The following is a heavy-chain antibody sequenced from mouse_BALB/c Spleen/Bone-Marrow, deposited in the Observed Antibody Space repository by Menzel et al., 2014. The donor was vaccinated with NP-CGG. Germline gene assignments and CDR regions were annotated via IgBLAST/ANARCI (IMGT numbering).Heavy chain of an antibody. CDR3: ARPTPRYFAMDY. D-gene: IGHD6-1*01. CDR1: GFSLTSYG. CDR2: IWAGGST. J-gene: IGHJ4*01. Sequence: QVQLKESGPGLVAPSQSLSISCTVSGFSLTSYGVHWVRQPPGRGLEWLGVIWAGGSTNYNSALMSRLSISKDNSKSQVFLKMNSLQTDDTAMYYCARPTPRYFAMDYWGQGTSVTVSS. V-gene: IGHV2-9*02.